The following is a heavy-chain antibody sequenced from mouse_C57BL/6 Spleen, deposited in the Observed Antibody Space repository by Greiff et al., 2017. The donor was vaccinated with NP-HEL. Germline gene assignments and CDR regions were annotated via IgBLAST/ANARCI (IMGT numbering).Heavy chain of an antibody. D-gene: IGHD3-2*02. CDR3: ARSETAQAIDY. CDR1: GYAFTNYL. Sequence: VQLQQSGAELVRPGTSVKVSCKASGYAFTNYLIEWVKQRPGQGLEWIGVINPGSGGTNYNEKFKGKATLTADKSSSTDYMQLSSLTSEDSAVYFCARSETAQAIDYWGQGTTLTVSS. CDR2: INPGSGGT. J-gene: IGHJ2*01. V-gene: IGHV1-54*01.